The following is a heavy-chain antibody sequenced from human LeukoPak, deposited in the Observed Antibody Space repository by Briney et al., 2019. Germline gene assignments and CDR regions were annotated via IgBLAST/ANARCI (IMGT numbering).Heavy chain of an antibody. D-gene: IGHD3/OR15-3a*01. CDR2: LYSGGSA. J-gene: IGHJ4*02. Sequence: GGSLRLSCAVSGFNVSDNYMSWVRQAPGKGLEWVSVLYSGGSAYFAGSVKGRFTISRDNSKNTLYLQMNSLKAEDTAVYYCASGTVLDYWGQGTLVTVSS. CDR1: GFNVSDNY. CDR3: ASGTVLDY. V-gene: IGHV3-66*01.